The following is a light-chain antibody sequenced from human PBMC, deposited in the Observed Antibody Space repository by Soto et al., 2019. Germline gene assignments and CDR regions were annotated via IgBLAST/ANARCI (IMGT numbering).Light chain of an antibody. J-gene: IGLJ3*02. CDR2: EVN. V-gene: IGLV2-8*01. Sequence: QSVLTQPPSVSAAPGQQVTISCSGSTSDVGGYEYVSWYQQHPGKAPKLMIFEVNKRPSGVPNRFSGSKSGNTASLTVSGLQSEDEASYYCSSFAGANIWVFGGGTKLTVL. CDR3: SSFAGANIWV. CDR1: TSDVGGYEY.